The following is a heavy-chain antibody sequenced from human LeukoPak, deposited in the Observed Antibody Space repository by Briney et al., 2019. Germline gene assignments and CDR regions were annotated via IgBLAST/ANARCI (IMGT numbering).Heavy chain of an antibody. D-gene: IGHD6-19*01. V-gene: IGHV1-18*01. CDR3: ARDSPYSSGWYDY. CDR2: ISVYNGNT. J-gene: IGHJ4*02. CDR1: GYTFTSYS. Sequence: GASVKVSCKASGYTFTSYSISWVRQAPGQGLEWMGWISVYNGNTNSAQKLQDRVTMTTDTSTSTAYMELRSQRSDDTAVYYCARDSPYSSGWYDYWGQGTLVTVSS.